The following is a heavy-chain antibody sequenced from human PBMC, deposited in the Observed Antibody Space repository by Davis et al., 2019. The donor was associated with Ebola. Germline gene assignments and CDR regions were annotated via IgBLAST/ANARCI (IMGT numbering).Heavy chain of an antibody. Sequence: PGGSLRLSCAASGFTFSSYSMNWVRQAPGKGLEWVSYISSSSSTIYYADSVKGRFTTSRDNAKNSLYLQMNSLRDEDTAVYYCARDPHFIAVAGTGGFDYWGQGTLVTVSS. CDR3: ARDPHFIAVAGTGGFDY. V-gene: IGHV3-48*02. CDR1: GFTFSSYS. J-gene: IGHJ4*02. CDR2: ISSSSSTI. D-gene: IGHD6-19*01.